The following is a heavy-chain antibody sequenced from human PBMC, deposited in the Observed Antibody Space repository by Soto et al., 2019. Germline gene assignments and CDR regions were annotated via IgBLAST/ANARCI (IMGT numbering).Heavy chain of an antibody. J-gene: IGHJ4*02. CDR1: GYTFTDYD. Sequence: QVQVVQSRAEVKKPGASVKVSCKTSGYTFTDYDINWVRQAPGQGLEWMGWVSPDNGNAGYAQHFQGTVTLTSDTSISTAYMELSSLAFEDTAVYYCEVTTGYWGQGTMVTVSS. CDR3: EVTTGY. V-gene: IGHV1-8*01. CDR2: VSPDNGNA. D-gene: IGHD2-21*02.